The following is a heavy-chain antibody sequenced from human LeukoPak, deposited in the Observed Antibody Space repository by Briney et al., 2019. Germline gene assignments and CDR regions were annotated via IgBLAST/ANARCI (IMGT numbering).Heavy chain of an antibody. CDR2: FAPEDGET. V-gene: IGHV1-24*01. CDR1: GYTLTELS. Sequence: ASVKVSFTVSGYTLTELSMHWVRHAPGKGLEWMGGFAPEDGETIYAQKFQGRVTMTEDTSTDTAYMELSRLRSEDTAVYYCATGNGDSSGYYRRWFDPWGQGTLVTVSS. CDR3: ATGNGDSSGYYRRWFDP. J-gene: IGHJ5*02. D-gene: IGHD3-22*01.